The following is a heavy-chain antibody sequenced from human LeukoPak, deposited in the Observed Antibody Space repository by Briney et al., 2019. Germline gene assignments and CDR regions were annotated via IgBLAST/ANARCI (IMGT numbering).Heavy chain of an antibody. D-gene: IGHD1-1*01. V-gene: IGHV3-13*04. CDR2: IGTAGNT. Sequence: GGSLRLSCAASGFTFSNYDMHWVRQATGTGLEWVSVIGTAGNTYYADSVKGRFTISRENGKNSLYLQMNSLRAEDTAVYYCARGSLSGSYGAYDIWGQGTMVTVSS. J-gene: IGHJ3*02. CDR3: ARGSLSGSYGAYDI. CDR1: GFTFSNYD.